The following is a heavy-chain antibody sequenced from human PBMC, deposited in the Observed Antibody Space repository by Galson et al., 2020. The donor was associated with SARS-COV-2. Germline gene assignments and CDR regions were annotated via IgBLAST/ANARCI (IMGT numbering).Heavy chain of an antibody. V-gene: IGHV3-23*01. CDR3: AKDQGNDYGDQLDY. CDR2: ISAGGSST. J-gene: IGHJ4*02. Sequence: GASLRLSRAASGFTFSRYAISWVPQAPGKGPESVSSISAGGSSTYHADSVTGRFTISRDNSKNTLYLQMNSLRAEDTALYYCAKDQGNDYGDQLDYWGQGTLVAVSS. CDR1: GFTFSRYA. D-gene: IGHD4-17*01.